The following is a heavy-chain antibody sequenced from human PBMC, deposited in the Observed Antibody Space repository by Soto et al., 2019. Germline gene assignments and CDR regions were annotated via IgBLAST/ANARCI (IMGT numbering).Heavy chain of an antibody. J-gene: IGHJ5*02. V-gene: IGHV4-39*01. CDR3: ARHVFETPPESKLIYGDYDWFDP. CDR1: GGSISSSSYY. CDR2: IYYSGST. D-gene: IGHD4-17*01. Sequence: SETLSLTCTVSGGSISSSSYYWGWIRQPPGKGLEWIGSIYYSGSTYYNPSLKSRVTISVDTSKNQFSLKLSSVTAADTAVYYCARHVFETPPESKLIYGDYDWFDPWGQGTLVTVSS.